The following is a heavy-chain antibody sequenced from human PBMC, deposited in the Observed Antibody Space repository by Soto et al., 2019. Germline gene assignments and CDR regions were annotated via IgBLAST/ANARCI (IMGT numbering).Heavy chain of an antibody. CDR3: ARGEDIVVVPAATFLFDY. Sequence: GGSLRLSCAASGFTFSSYGMHWVRQAPGKGLEWVAVIWYDGSNKYYADSVKGRFTVSRDNSKNTLYLQMNSLRAEDTAVYYCARGEDIVVVPAATFLFDYWGQGTLVTVSS. CDR2: IWYDGSNK. J-gene: IGHJ4*02. CDR1: GFTFSSYG. D-gene: IGHD2-2*01. V-gene: IGHV3-33*01.